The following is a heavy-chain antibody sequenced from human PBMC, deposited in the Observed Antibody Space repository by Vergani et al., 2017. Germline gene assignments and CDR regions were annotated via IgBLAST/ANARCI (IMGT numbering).Heavy chain of an antibody. CDR2: IIPKFHIP. D-gene: IGHD3-3*01. CDR3: ASRDITIFGVVIIRGYYYYGMDV. Sequence: QVQLVQSGAEVKKPGSSVKVSCKASGGTFSTSAITWVRQAPGQGLEWVGRIIPKFHIPLYAHKFQGRVTISADESTSTAYMELRSLKSEDTAVYYCASRDITIFGVVIIRGYYYYGMDVWGQGTTVTVSS. CDR1: GGTFSTSA. V-gene: IGHV1-69*13. J-gene: IGHJ6*02.